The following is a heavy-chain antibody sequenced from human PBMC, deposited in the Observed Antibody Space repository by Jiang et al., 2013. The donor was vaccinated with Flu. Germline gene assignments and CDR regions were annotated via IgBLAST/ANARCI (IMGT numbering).Heavy chain of an antibody. D-gene: IGHD2-2*01. CDR2: ILYDSSKK. Sequence: PGRPLRLSCAASGFTFNNYIMHWVRQAPGKGPEWVSTILYDSSKKFYADAVKGRFTISRDNFKNTLYLEMNSLSADDTAVYYCAREKISDKVVPTVGRYYYYGMDVWGKGTTVTVSS. V-gene: IGHV3-30*01. CDR3: AREKISDKVVPTVGRYYYYGMDV. J-gene: IGHJ6*04. CDR1: GFTFNNYI.